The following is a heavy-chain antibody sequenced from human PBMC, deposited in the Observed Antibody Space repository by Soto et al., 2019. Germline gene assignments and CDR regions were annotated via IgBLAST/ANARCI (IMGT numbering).Heavy chain of an antibody. CDR3: ARSPEATVTAFDD. J-gene: IGHJ4*01. CDR2: IYYSGST. D-gene: IGHD4-17*01. Sequence: PSETLSLTCTVSGGSISSYYWSWIRQPPGKGLEWIGYIYYSGSTNYSPSLKSRVTISVDTSKNQFSLRLSSVTAADTAVYYCARSPEATVTAFDDWGHGTLVTVAS. CDR1: GGSISSYY. V-gene: IGHV4-59*12.